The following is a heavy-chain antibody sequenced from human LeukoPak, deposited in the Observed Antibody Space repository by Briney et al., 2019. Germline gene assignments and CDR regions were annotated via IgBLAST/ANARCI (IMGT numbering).Heavy chain of an antibody. CDR1: GFTFSTFP. D-gene: IGHD6-19*01. J-gene: IGHJ4*02. CDR3: AKGYPSGTV. Sequence: PGGSLRLSCVASGFTFSTFPMSWVRQSPEKGLEWVSAISSGGATYYPDSVKGRFTISRDNSKNTLYLQMNSLRADDTAVYYCAKGYPSGTVWGQGALVTVSS. CDR2: ISSGGAT. V-gene: IGHV3-23*01.